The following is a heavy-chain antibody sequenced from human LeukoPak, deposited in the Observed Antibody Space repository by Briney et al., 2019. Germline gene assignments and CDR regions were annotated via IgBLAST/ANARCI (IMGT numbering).Heavy chain of an antibody. CDR2: VSLSGLT. V-gene: IGHV4-4*02. CDR3: SRENGAFSPFGY. J-gene: IGHJ4*02. CDR1: GGSITSTNW. D-gene: IGHD2-8*01. Sequence: PSGTLSLTCGVSGGSITSTNWWSWARQPPGQGLEWIGEVSLSGLTNYNPTLNSRVIMALDTSKNHLSLNLTSVTAADTAVYFCSRENGAFSPFGYWGQGTLVTVPS.